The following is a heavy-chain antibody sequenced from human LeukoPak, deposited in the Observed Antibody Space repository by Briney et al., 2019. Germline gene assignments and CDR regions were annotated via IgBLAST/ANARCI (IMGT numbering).Heavy chain of an antibody. D-gene: IGHD3-10*01. CDR3: ARTQLNGSRAP. Sequence: GGSLRLSCAASGFTFSSYSMNWVRQAPGKGLEWVSYISSSSSTIYYADSVKGRFTISRDNAKNSLYLQMNGLRADDTAVYYCARTQLNGSRAPWGQGTLVTVSS. CDR2: ISSSSSTI. CDR1: GFTFSSYS. J-gene: IGHJ5*02. V-gene: IGHV3-48*04.